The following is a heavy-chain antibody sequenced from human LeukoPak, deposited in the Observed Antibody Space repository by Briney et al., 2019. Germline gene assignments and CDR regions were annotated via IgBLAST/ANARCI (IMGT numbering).Heavy chain of an antibody. V-gene: IGHV3-21*01. CDR1: GFTFSSYS. J-gene: IGHJ4*02. D-gene: IGHD5-18*01. CDR3: ARGNSYGYGVCFDY. Sequence: NPGGSLRLSCAASGFTFSSYSMNWVRQAPGKGLEWVSSISSSSSYIYYADSVKGRFTISRDNAKNSLYLQMNSLRAEDTAVYYCARGNSYGYGVCFDYWGQGTLVTVSS. CDR2: ISSSSSYI.